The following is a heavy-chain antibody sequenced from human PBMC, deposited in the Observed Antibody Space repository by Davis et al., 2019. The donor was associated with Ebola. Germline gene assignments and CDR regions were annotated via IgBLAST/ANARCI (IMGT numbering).Heavy chain of an antibody. D-gene: IGHD6-19*01. Sequence: GESLKISCAASGFTFSSYWMSWVRQAPGKGLEWVANIKQDGSETYYVDSVKGRFTISRDNAKNSLYLQMNSLRAEDTAVYYCARSPPRYSSGPPQFHFDYWGQGTLVTVSS. CDR3: ARSPPRYSSGPPQFHFDY. CDR2: IKQDGSET. V-gene: IGHV3-7*01. J-gene: IGHJ4*02. CDR1: GFTFSSYW.